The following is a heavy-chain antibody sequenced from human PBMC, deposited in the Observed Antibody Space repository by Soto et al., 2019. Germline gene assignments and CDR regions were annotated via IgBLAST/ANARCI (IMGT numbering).Heavy chain of an antibody. V-gene: IGHV4-59*01. CDR1: GGSISSYY. Sequence: PSETLSLTCPVSGGSISSYYWSWVRQPPGKGLEWIGYIYYSGSTNYNPSLKSRVTISVDTSKNQFSLKLSSVTAADTSVYYCARANGYGRPFHYWGQGTLVTRLL. CDR2: IYYSGST. D-gene: IGHD5-18*01. CDR3: ARANGYGRPFHY. J-gene: IGHJ4*02.